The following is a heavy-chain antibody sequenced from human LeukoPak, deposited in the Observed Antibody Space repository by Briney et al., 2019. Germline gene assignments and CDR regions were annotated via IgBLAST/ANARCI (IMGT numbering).Heavy chain of an antibody. CDR2: INSDGSSI. CDR1: GFTFSSYW. J-gene: IGHJ4*02. V-gene: IGHV3-74*01. Sequence: GGPLRLSCGASGFTFSSYWVHWVRQAPGEGLVWVSRINSDGSSISYADSVNGRFTISRDNAKNTTYLQMNSLRAEDTAVYYCARALGRAGADNYWGQGTLVTVSS. D-gene: IGHD1-26*01. CDR3: ARALGRAGADNY.